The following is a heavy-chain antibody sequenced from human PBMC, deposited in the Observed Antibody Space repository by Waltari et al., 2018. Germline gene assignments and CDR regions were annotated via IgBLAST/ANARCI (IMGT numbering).Heavy chain of an antibody. CDR3: ARGLPAAAGLEY. CDR2: IYYSGST. J-gene: IGHJ4*02. CDR1: GGSISRYY. V-gene: IGHV4-59*01. D-gene: IGHD6-13*01. Sequence: QVQLQESGPGLVKPSETLSLTCTVSGGSISRYYWSWIRQPPGKGLEWIGYIYYSGSTNYNPSLKSRVTISVDTSKNQFSLKLSSVTAADTAVYYCARGLPAAAGLEYWGQGTLVTVSS.